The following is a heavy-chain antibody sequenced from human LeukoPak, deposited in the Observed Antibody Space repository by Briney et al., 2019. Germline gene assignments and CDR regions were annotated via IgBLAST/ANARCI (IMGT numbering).Heavy chain of an antibody. Sequence: PGGSLRLSCAASGFTFSSFAMSWVRQAPGKGLEWVSAISGSGGSTYYADSVKGRFTISRDNSKNTLYLQMNSLRAEDTAVYYCANLIYQLLPQPAPWTPLNDYWGQGTLVTVSS. CDR1: GFTFSSFA. V-gene: IGHV3-23*01. D-gene: IGHD2-2*01. CDR3: ANLIYQLLPQPAPWTPLNDY. J-gene: IGHJ4*02. CDR2: ISGSGGST.